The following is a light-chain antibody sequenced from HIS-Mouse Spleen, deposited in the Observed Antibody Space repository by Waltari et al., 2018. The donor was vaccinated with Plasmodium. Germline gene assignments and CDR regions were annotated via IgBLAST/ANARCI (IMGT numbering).Light chain of an antibody. CDR3: QQRSNWPFT. Sequence: EILLTQSPATLSLSPGERATLSCRASQRVSSYLACYQQKPGQAPRLLIYDAATRATGSPARFSGSGSGTDFTLTISSLEPEDFAGYYCQQRSNWPFTFGPVTKVDIK. CDR2: DAA. CDR1: QRVSSY. J-gene: IGKJ3*01. V-gene: IGKV3-11*01.